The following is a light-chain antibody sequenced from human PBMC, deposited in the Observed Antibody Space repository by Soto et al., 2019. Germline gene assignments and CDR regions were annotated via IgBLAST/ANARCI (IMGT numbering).Light chain of an antibody. J-gene: IGKJ2*01. CDR2: AAS. CDR3: QQSHSTPYT. CDR1: QSIDTY. Sequence: DIQMTQSPSSLSASFGARVTLTCRASQSIDTYLHWYQQKPGPAPKLLLYAASTLHSGVPSRFSGSGSGTDFNLTISSLQREDLAPYCFQQSHSTPYTFGQGTKLE. V-gene: IGKV1-39*01.